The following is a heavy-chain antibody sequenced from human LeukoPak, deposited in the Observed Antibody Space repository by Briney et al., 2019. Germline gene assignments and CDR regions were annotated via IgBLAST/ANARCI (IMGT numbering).Heavy chain of an antibody. V-gene: IGHV3-11*01. CDR1: GFTFSDYY. D-gene: IGHD3-22*01. J-gene: IGHJ4*02. CDR2: ISSSGSTI. Sequence: GGSLRLSCAASGFTFSDYYMSWIRQAPGKGLEWVSYISSSGSTIYYADSVKGRFTISRDSAKNSLYLQMNSLRAEDTAVCYCARDARYYDSNYDYWGQGTLVTVSS. CDR3: ARDARYYDSNYDY.